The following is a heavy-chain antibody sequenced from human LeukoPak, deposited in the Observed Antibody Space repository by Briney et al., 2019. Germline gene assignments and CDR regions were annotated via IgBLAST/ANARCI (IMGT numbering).Heavy chain of an antibody. CDR2: IRYDGSNK. CDR1: GFTFSSYG. J-gene: IGHJ4*02. D-gene: IGHD6-19*01. V-gene: IGHV3-30*02. Sequence: GGSLRLSCAASGFTFSSYGMHWVRQAPGKGLEWVAFIRYDGSNKYYADSVKGRFTISRDNSKNTLYLQMNSLRVEDTAEYYCAKAKGSGLNYYFDYWGQGTLVTVSS. CDR3: AKAKGSGLNYYFDY.